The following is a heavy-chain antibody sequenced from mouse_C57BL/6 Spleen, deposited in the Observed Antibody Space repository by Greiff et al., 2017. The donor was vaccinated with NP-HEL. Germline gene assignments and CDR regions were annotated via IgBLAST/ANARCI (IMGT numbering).Heavy chain of an antibody. Sequence: QVQLQQPGAELVRPGASVTLSCKASGYTFTGYWMHWVKQRPVHGLEWIGDIDPDTGGTPYNQKFKGKATLTVDKSSSTAYMQLRSLTSEAAAVYYSARCEGGVYTYAMEDWGKGTSVTV. CDR3: ARCEGGVYTYAMED. V-gene: IGHV1-52*01. CDR1: GYTFTGYW. J-gene: IGHJ4*01. CDR2: IDPDTGGT. D-gene: IGHD2-10*02.